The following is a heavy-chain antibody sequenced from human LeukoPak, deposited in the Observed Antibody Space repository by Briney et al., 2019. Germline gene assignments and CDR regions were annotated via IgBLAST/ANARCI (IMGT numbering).Heavy chain of an antibody. D-gene: IGHD6-13*01. J-gene: IGHJ4*02. CDR2: SYSGGST. V-gene: IGHV3-66*01. CDR3: ETTPGSSWYEGLAL. CDR1: RFSVSSNY. Sequence: PVRSLRLSRAASRFSVSSNYINCVPHAPGKRLEWVSVSYSGGSTYYADSLKGRNTISRDNPKNTLYLQMNSLRPEDTAVYYCETTPGSSWYEGLALWGQGTLVTVSS.